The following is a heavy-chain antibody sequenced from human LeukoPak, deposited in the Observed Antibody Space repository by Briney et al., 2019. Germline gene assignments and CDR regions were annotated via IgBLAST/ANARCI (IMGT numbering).Heavy chain of an antibody. CDR3: ASLGYYDY. CDR1: GGSISSGSYY. J-gene: IGHJ4*02. V-gene: IGHV4-61*02. CDR2: IYTSGST. D-gene: IGHD2/OR15-2a*01. Sequence: SETLSLTCTVSGGSISSGSYYWSWIRQPAGKGLEWIGRIYTSGSTNYNPSLKSRVTISVDTSKNQFSLKLSPVTAADTAVYYCASLGYYDYWGQGTLVTVSS.